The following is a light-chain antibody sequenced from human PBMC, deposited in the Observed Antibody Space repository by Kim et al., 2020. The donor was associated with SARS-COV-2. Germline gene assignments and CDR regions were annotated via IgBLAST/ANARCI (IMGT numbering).Light chain of an antibody. CDR1: DCNLRAGYD. Sequence: QGVTICCTGGDCNLRAGYDVHWYQQIPGTVPKLLIFANHNRPSGVPDRISASKSGTFASLTIAGLQAEDEADYYCQSYDTSLRIWVFGGGTQLTVL. CDR3: QSYDTSLRIWV. CDR2: ANH. V-gene: IGLV1-40*01. J-gene: IGLJ3*02.